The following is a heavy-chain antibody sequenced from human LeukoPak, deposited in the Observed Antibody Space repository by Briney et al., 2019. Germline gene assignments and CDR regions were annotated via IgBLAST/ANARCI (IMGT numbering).Heavy chain of an antibody. J-gene: IGHJ6*02. CDR2: IYSGGST. CDR1: GFTVSSNY. D-gene: IGHD6-19*01. CDR3: ARDLYTPLEMYSSGWYGEYYYYGMDV. Sequence: PGGSLRLSCAASGFTVSSNYMSWVRQAPGKGLEWVSVIYSGGSTYYADSVKGRFTISRDNSKNTLYLQMNSLRAEDTAVYYCARDLYTPLEMYSSGWYGEYYYYGMDVWGQGTTVTVSS. V-gene: IGHV3-66*01.